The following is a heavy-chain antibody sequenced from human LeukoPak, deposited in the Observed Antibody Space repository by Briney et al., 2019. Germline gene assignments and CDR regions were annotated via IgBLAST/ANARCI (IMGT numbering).Heavy chain of an antibody. CDR3: ARHNDYGYYFDF. J-gene: IGHJ4*02. CDR1: GYSFTSYW. CDR2: IYPGDSDT. Sequence: GESLKISCKGFGYSFTSYWIGWVRQIPGKGLEWMGIIYPGDSDTRCSPSFQGQVTTSVDKSISTAYLQWSSLRASDTAMYYCARHNDYGYYFDFWGQGTLVTVSS. V-gene: IGHV5-51*01. D-gene: IGHD4-17*01.